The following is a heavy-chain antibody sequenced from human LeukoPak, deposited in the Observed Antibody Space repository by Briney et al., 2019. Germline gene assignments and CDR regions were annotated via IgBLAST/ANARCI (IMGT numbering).Heavy chain of an antibody. V-gene: IGHV3-23*01. CDR1: GFTFSSYA. Sequence: GSLRLSCAASGFTFSSYAMSWVRQAPGKGLEWVSAISGSGGSTYYADSVKGRFTISRDDSKNTLYLQMNNLRAEDTAVYYCARVQFQWFDPWGQGTLVTVSS. CDR3: ARVQFQWFDP. J-gene: IGHJ5*02. D-gene: IGHD6-19*01. CDR2: ISGSGGST.